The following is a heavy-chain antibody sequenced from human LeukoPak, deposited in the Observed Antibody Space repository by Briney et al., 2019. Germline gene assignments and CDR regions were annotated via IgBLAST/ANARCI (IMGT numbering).Heavy chain of an antibody. J-gene: IGHJ4*02. CDR2: INHSGST. CDR3: ARGQDVTYYFDY. V-gene: IGHV4-34*01. D-gene: IGHD3-16*01. Sequence: SETLSLTCAVYGGSFSGYYWSWIRQPPGKGLEWIGEINHSGSTNYNPSLKSRVTISVDTSKNQFSLKLSSVTAADTAVYYCARGQDVTYYFDYWGQATLVTVSS. CDR1: GGSFSGYY.